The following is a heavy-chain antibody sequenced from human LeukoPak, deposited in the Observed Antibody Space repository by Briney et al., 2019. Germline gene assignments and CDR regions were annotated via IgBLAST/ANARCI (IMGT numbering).Heavy chain of an antibody. CDR3: ARALYNNHAYYYYYMDV. Sequence: GGSLKLSCAASGFTVSSNYMSWVRQAPGKGLEWVSVIYSGGSTYYADSVKGRFTISRDNSKNTLYLQMNSLRAEDTAVYYCARALYNNHAYYYYYMDVWGEGTTVTVSS. J-gene: IGHJ6*03. V-gene: IGHV3-53*01. D-gene: IGHD4-11*01. CDR1: GFTVSSNY. CDR2: IYSGGST.